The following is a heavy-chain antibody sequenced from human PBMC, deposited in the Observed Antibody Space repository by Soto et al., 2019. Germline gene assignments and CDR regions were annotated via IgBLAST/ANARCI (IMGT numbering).Heavy chain of an antibody. V-gene: IGHV1-3*01. CDR3: ARTITMVRGVIITLDYYYGMDV. Sequence: ASVKVSCKASGYTFTSYAMHWVRQAPGQRLEWMGWINAGNGNTKYSQKFQGRVTITRDTSASTAYMELSSLRSEDTAVYYCARTITMVRGVIITLDYYYGMDVWGQGTTVTVS. J-gene: IGHJ6*02. CDR2: INAGNGNT. D-gene: IGHD3-10*01. CDR1: GYTFTSYA.